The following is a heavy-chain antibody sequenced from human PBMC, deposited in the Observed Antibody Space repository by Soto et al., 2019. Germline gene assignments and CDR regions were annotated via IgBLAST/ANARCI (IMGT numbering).Heavy chain of an antibody. D-gene: IGHD6-19*01. V-gene: IGHV3-30*18. Sequence: QVQLVESGGGVVQPGRSLRLSCAASGFTFSSYGMHWVRQAPGKGLEWVAVISYDGSNKYYADSVKGRFTISRDNSKNTLYLQMNSLRAEDTAVYYCAKDGYSSGWYHPDAFDIWGQGTMVTVSS. CDR3: AKDGYSSGWYHPDAFDI. CDR2: ISYDGSNK. CDR1: GFTFSSYG. J-gene: IGHJ3*02.